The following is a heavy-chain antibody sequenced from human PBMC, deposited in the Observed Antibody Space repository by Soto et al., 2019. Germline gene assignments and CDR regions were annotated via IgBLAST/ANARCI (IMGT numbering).Heavy chain of an antibody. V-gene: IGHV4-59*12. J-gene: IGHJ3*02. CDR3: AREVGELDYSSSSDAFDI. Sequence: SETLSLTCTVSGGSISSYYWSWIRQPPGKGLEKIGYIYYSKTTYYNPSNKSRDNMSRDTSKNQISLKHESMTAADTALYYCAREVGELDYSSSSDAFDIWGQGTMVT. D-gene: IGHD6-6*01. CDR2: IYYSKTT. CDR1: GGSISSYY.